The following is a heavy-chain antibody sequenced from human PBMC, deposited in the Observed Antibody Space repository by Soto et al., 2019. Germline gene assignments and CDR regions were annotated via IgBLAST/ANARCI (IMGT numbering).Heavy chain of an antibody. CDR3: AKAFERYCSGGSCYFDY. D-gene: IGHD2-15*01. J-gene: IGHJ4*02. V-gene: IGHV3-9*01. CDR1: GFTFDDYA. CDR2: ISWNSGSI. Sequence: EVQLVESGGGLVQPGRSLRLSCAASGFTFDDYAMHWVRQAPGKGLEWVSGISWNSGSIGYADAVKGRFTISRDNAKNALDLHMNSLRAEDTALYYCAKAFERYCSGGSCYFDYWGQGTLVTVSS.